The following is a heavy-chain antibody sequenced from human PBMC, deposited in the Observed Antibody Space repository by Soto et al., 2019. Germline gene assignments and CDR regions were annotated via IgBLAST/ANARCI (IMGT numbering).Heavy chain of an antibody. V-gene: IGHV4-34*02. CDR1: GGSFSGYY. CDR2: IGRGGST. D-gene: IGHD3-10*01. CDR3: ARGYGSGSYWAY. J-gene: IGHJ1*01. Sequence: QVQLQQWGAGLLKPSETLSLTCAVYGGSFSGYYWSWVRQPPGKGLEWIGEIGRGGSTNYNPSLKSRVAISVDTSKNQFSLKVNSVTAADTAVYYCARGYGSGSYWAYWGQGTLVTVSS.